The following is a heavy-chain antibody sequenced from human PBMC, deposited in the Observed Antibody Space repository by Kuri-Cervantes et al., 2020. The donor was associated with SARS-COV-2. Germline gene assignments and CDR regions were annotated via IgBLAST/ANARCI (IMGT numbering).Heavy chain of an antibody. CDR1: GGSSSNYY. V-gene: IGHV4-59*08. CDR3: AGAGNQDYFDF. J-gene: IGHJ4*02. Sequence: GSLRLSCTVSGGSSSNYYWSWIRQPPGKGLEWIGYVHYSGSTNFNPSLKSRVTISMDTSKNPFSLKLNSVTAADTPVYSCAGAGNQDYFDFWGQGILVTVSS. CDR2: VHYSGST.